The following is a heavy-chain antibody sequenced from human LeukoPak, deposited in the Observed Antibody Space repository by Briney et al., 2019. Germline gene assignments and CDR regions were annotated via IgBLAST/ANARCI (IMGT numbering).Heavy chain of an antibody. CDR3: ARTTVTTVPY. Sequence: GGSLRLSCAASGFTFSAYAMSWVRQAPGKGLEWVSSISSSSSYIYYADSVKGRFTISRDNAKNSLYLQMNSLRAEDTAVYYCARTTVTTVPYWGQGTLVTVSS. J-gene: IGHJ4*02. V-gene: IGHV3-21*01. CDR2: ISSSSSYI. CDR1: GFTFSAYA. D-gene: IGHD4-17*01.